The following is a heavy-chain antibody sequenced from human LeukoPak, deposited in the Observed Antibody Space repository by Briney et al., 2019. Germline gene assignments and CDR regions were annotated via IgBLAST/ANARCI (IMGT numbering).Heavy chain of an antibody. Sequence: SETLSLTCAVYGGSFSGYSWSWIRQPPGKGLEWIGEINHSGSTNYNPSLKSGVTISVDTSKNQFSLKLISVTAADTAVYYCARAGTTYYFDYWGQGTLVTVSS. D-gene: IGHD1-14*01. CDR3: ARAGTTYYFDY. J-gene: IGHJ4*02. V-gene: IGHV4-34*01. CDR1: GGSFSGYS. CDR2: INHSGST.